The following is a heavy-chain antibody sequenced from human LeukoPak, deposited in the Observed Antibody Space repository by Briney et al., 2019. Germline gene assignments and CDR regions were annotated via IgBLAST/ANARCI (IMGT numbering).Heavy chain of an antibody. Sequence: PSQTLSLTCTVSGGSISSGSYFWSWIRQPAGKGLEWIGRIYTSGSTNYNPSLKSRVTISVDTSKNQFSLKLSSVTAADTAVYFCAREQRNYLYHGQSVLDSWGQGTLVTVSS. J-gene: IGHJ4*02. V-gene: IGHV4-61*02. CDR1: GGSISSGSYF. D-gene: IGHD3-10*01. CDR2: IYTSGST. CDR3: AREQRNYLYHGQSVLDS.